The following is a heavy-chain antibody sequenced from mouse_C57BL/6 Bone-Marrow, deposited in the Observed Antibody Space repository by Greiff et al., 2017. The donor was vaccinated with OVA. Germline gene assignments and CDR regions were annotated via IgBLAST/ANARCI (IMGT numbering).Heavy chain of an antibody. V-gene: IGHV1-72*01. Sequence: VQLQQPGAELVKPGASVKLSCKASGYTFISYWMHWVKQRPGRGLEWIGRIDPNSGGTKYNEKFKSKATLTVDKPSSTAYMQLSSLTSEDSAVYYCARSGDGPAWFAYWGQGTLVTVSA. D-gene: IGHD2-3*01. J-gene: IGHJ3*01. CDR1: GYTFISYW. CDR2: IDPNSGGT. CDR3: ARSGDGPAWFAY.